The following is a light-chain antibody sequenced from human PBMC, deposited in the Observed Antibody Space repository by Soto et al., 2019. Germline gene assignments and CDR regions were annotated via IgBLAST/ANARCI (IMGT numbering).Light chain of an antibody. J-gene: IGLJ1*01. CDR1: SSDVGGYSY. CDR2: DDT. CDR3: FSYAGSYTFV. V-gene: IGLV2-11*01. Sequence: QSALTQPRSVSGSPGQSVTISCTGTSSDVGGYSYVSWYQQHPGKAPKLMIYDDTTRPSGIPDRFSGSKSDNTASLTISGLHAEDESDYYCFSYAGSYTFVFGTGTKLTVL.